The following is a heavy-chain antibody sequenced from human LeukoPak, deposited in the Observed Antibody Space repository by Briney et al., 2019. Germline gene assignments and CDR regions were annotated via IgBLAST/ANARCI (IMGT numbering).Heavy chain of an antibody. Sequence: GGSLRLSCAASGFTFSSYAMHWVRQAPGKGLEWVAVISYDGSNKYYADSVKGRFTISRDNSKNTLYLQMNSLRAEDTAVYYCARDTRLRWSQGTLVTVSS. V-gene: IGHV3-30-3*01. J-gene: IGHJ4*02. D-gene: IGHD4-17*01. CDR3: ARDTRLR. CDR1: GFTFSSYA. CDR2: ISYDGSNK.